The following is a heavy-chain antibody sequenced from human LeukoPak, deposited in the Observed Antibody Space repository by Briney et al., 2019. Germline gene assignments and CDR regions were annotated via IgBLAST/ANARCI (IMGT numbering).Heavy chain of an antibody. J-gene: IGHJ4*02. Sequence: PGGSLRLSCAASGFTFSDYYMTWIRQAPGKGLEWVSCISSSTYTNYADSVKGRFTISRDNAKNSLYLQMNSLRAEDTAVYYCARGSSVLTTEDYWGQGTLVTVSS. V-gene: IGHV3-11*06. CDR3: ARGSSVLTTEDY. CDR1: GFTFSDYY. D-gene: IGHD4-17*01. CDR2: ISSSTYT.